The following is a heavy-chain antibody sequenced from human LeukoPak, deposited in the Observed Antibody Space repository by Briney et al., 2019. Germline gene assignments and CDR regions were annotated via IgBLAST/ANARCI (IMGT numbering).Heavy chain of an antibody. D-gene: IGHD3-22*01. CDR3: AREDYYDSGSNDY. J-gene: IGHJ4*02. Sequence: ASVKVSCKASGYTFTGYYMHWVRQAPGQGLEWMGWINLNSGGTNYAQKFQGRVTMTRDTSISTAYMELSRLRSDDTAVYYCAREDYYDSGSNDYWGQGTLVTVSS. CDR1: GYTFTGYY. CDR2: INLNSGGT. V-gene: IGHV1-2*02.